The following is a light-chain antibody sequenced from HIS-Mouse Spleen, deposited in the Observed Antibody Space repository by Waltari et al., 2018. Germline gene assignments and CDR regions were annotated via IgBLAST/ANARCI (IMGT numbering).Light chain of an antibody. CDR2: EDS. CDR1: ALPKKY. J-gene: IGLJ2*01. V-gene: IGLV3-10*01. CDR3: YSTDSSGNHRV. Sequence: SYELTQPPSVSVSQGQTARKTCSGDALPKKYAYWYQQKSGQAPVLVIYEDSKRPSGIPERCSGSSSGTMATLTISGAQVEDEADYYCYSTDSSGNHRVFGGGTKLTVL.